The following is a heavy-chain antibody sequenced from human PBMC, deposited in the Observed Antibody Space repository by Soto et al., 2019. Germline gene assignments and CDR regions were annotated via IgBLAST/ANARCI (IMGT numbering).Heavy chain of an antibody. CDR1: GGSRSSSGYD. CDR3: ARHWGNTMVRGVIITNLYNWFDP. J-gene: IGHJ5*02. CDR2: IYYSGST. Sequence: SETLSLTFAVSGGSRSSSGYDWGVMCHPPLTGLECIGSIYYSGSTYYNPALKSRVTISVDTSKNQFSLKLSSVTAADTAVYSCARHWGNTMVRGVIITNLYNWFDPWGKATLVTVSS. D-gene: IGHD3-10*01. V-gene: IGHV4-39*01.